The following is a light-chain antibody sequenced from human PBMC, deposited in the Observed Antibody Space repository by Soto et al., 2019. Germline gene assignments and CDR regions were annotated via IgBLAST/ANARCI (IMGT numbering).Light chain of an antibody. V-gene: IGKV3-11*01. J-gene: IGKJ5*01. Sequence: IVMTQSPATLSVSPWERATLSCRASQSVSSNLAWYQQKPGQAPRLLIYDASNRATGIPARFSGSGSGTDFTLTISSLEPEDFAVYYCQQRSNWPRNTFGQGTRLEIK. CDR3: QQRSNWPRNT. CDR1: QSVSSN. CDR2: DAS.